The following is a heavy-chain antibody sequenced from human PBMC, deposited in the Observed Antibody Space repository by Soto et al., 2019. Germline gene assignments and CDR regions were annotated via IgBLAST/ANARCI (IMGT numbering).Heavy chain of an antibody. V-gene: IGHV1-18*01. D-gene: IGHD5-12*01. CDR1: GYTFTSYG. Sequence: QVKLVQSGGEVKKPGASVKLSCTASGYTFTSYGISWVRQAPGQGLEWMGWISAYNGKTKYAQNVQGRATMTTDTSTRTAYMDLRSLRSDDTAVYYCARGGDVNYYHGMDVWGQGTTVTVSS. J-gene: IGHJ6*02. CDR3: ARGGDVNYYHGMDV. CDR2: ISAYNGKT.